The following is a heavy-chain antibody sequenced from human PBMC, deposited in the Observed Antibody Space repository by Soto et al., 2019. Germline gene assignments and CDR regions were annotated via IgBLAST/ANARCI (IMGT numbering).Heavy chain of an antibody. CDR3: AKGKVSGSVYYYGMDV. D-gene: IGHD3-10*01. V-gene: IGHV4-34*01. CDR2: INHSGST. J-gene: IGHJ6*02. CDR1: GRSFSGYY. Sequence: DTLSRTCNVYGRSFSGYYMIWIHEPPEKGRQWIGEINHSGSTNYNPSLKSRVTISGHTSKNQFALKLSSVCGADSAVYYYAKGKVSGSVYYYGMDVWGQGTTF.